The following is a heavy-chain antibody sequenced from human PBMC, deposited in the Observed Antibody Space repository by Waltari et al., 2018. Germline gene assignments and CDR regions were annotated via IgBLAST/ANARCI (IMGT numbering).Heavy chain of an antibody. CDR3: ARATHYNWNYVASYFYYMDV. CDR2: FNPNSGAT. D-gene: IGHD1-7*01. Sequence: QAQLVQSGPEVKTPGASVKVSCQASGYTSTGPYIYWVRQAPGQGLQWVGYFNPNSGATKYAQNFQGRVTMTRDTSISAIYMHLTSLRSDDTAVYFCARATHYNWNYVASYFYYMDVWGTGTTITVSS. V-gene: IGHV1-2*02. J-gene: IGHJ6*03. CDR1: GYTSTGPY.